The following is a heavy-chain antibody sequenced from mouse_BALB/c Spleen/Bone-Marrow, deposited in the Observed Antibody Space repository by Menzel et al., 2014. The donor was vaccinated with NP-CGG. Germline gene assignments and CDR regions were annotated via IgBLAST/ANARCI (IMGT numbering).Heavy chain of an antibody. CDR2: ISTYSGNT. CDR1: GYTFTDYA. J-gene: IGHJ4*01. Sequence: QVQLQQPGPELVRPGVSVKISCKGSGYTFTDYAMHWVKQSHAKSLEWIGVISTYSGNTSYNQKFKGKATMTVDKSSSTAYMELARLTSEDSAIYYCASYGSSYYAMDYWGQGTSVTVSS. D-gene: IGHD1-1*01. CDR3: ASYGSSYYAMDY. V-gene: IGHV1-67*01.